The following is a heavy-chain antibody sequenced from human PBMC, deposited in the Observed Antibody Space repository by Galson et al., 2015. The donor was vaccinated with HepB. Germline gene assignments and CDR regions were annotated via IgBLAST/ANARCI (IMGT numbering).Heavy chain of an antibody. CDR3: ARVRQRLVRGGYYYYYYGMDV. V-gene: IGHV6-1*01. Sequence: CAISGDSVSSNSAAWNWIRQSPSRGLEWLGRTYYRSKWYSDYAVSVKSRITINPDTSKNQFSLQLNSVTPEDTAVYYCARVRQRLVRGGYYYYYYGMDVWGQGTTVTVSS. CDR2: TYYRSKWYS. D-gene: IGHD6-13*01. J-gene: IGHJ6*02. CDR1: GDSVSSNSAA.